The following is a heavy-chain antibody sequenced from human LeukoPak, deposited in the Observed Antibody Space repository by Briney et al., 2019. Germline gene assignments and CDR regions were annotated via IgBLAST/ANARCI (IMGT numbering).Heavy chain of an antibody. CDR3: ASSGPRSVYYFDY. CDR2: IYYSGST. J-gene: IGHJ4*02. V-gene: IGHV4-61*08. D-gene: IGHD3-10*01. CDR1: GGSVSSGGYY. Sequence: PSETLSLTCTVSGGSVSSGGYYWSWIRQPPGKGLEWIGYIYYSGSTNYNPSLKSRVTISVDTSKNQFSLKLSSVTAADTAVYYCASSGPRSVYYFDYWGQGTLVTVSS.